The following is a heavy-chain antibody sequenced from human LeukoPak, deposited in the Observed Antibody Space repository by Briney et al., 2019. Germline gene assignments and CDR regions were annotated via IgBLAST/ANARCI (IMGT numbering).Heavy chain of an antibody. CDR2: INSDGSST. CDR3: ARVYDFWSGYTLDP. D-gene: IGHD3-3*01. CDR1: GFTFSSYW. V-gene: IGHV3-74*01. J-gene: IGHJ5*02. Sequence: GGSLRLSCAASGFTFSSYWMHWVRQAPGKGLVWVSRINSDGSSTSYADSVKGRFTISRDNARNTLYLQMNSLRAEDTAVYYCARVYDFWSGYTLDPWGQGTLVTVSS.